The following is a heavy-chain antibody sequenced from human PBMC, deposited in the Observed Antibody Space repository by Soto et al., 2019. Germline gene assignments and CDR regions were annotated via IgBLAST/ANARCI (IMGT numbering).Heavy chain of an antibody. CDR1: GYSFTTYA. D-gene: IGHD6-19*01. Sequence: GASVKVSCKASGYSFTTYAMHWVRQAPGQRLEWMGWINAGNGNTKYAQKFQGRVTITRDTSASTAYMELSSLRSEDTAVYYCARNDQWLDGSFDYWGQGTLVTVSS. CDR3: ARNDQWLDGSFDY. J-gene: IGHJ4*02. V-gene: IGHV1-3*01. CDR2: INAGNGNT.